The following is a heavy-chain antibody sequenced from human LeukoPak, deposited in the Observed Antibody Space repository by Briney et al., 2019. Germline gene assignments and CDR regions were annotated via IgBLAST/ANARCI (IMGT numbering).Heavy chain of an antibody. V-gene: IGHV3-74*01. J-gene: IGHJ4*02. CDR3: AREYTSSSTRVFDY. CDR2: INTDGSST. CDR1: GFTFSSYW. D-gene: IGHD6-6*01. Sequence: GGSLRLSCAASGFTFSSYWMHWVRQAPGKGLVWVSRINTDGSSTSYADSVKGRFTISRDNAKNTLYLQMNSLRAEDTAVYYCAREYTSSSTRVFDYWGQGTLVTVSS.